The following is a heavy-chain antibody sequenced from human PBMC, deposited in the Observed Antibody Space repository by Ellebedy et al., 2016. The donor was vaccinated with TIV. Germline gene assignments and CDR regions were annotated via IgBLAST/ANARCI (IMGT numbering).Heavy chain of an antibody. D-gene: IGHD2-8*01. Sequence: GESLKISCAASGFTFSSYWMSWVRQAPGKGLEWVANIKQDGSDKYYVDSVKGRFTISRDNAKNSLYLQMNSLRSEDTAVYYCAREYASPNYWGQGTLVTVSS. CDR2: IKQDGSDK. CDR1: GFTFSSYW. J-gene: IGHJ4*02. V-gene: IGHV3-7*01. CDR3: AREYASPNY.